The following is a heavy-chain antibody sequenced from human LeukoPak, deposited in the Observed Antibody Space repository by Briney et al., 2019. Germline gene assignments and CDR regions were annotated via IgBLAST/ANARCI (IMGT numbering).Heavy chain of an antibody. J-gene: IGHJ4*02. D-gene: IGHD5-12*01. V-gene: IGHV4-39*01. CDR3: VRHDGRGGATMGSLDS. CDR2: IYFGRTT. CDR1: GDSITSSSHH. Sequence: SETLSLTCTVSGDSITSSSHHWGWIRQSPGKGLEWIGSIYFGRTTYYNPSLSSRVALSVVTSKNQLSLQLTSVTAADTAVYYCVRHDGRGGATMGSLDSWGQGSLVTVSS.